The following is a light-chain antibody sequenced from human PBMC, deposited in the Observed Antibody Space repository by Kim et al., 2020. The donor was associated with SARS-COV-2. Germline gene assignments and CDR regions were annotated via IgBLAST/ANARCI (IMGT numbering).Light chain of an antibody. CDR1: ENIGTW. CDR3: QHYSRFPYT. J-gene: IGKJ2*01. V-gene: IGKV1-5*03. CDR2: LAS. Sequence: DIQMTQSPSTLSASVGDRVTITCRASENIGTWLAWYQQKPGRAPSLLIYLASTLESGVPSRFSGTGSGTEFSLSITRLQPEDFATYYCQHYSRFPYTFGQGTKREI.